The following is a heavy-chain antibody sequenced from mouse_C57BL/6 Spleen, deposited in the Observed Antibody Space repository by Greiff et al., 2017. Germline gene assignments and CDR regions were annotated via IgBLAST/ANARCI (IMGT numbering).Heavy chain of an antibody. CDR2: IYPSDSET. V-gene: IGHV1-61*01. Sequence: QVQLQQPVAELVRPGSSVKLSCKASGYTFTSYWLDWVKQRPGQGLEWIGNIYPSDSETHYNQKFKDKATLTVDKSSSTAYMQLSSLTSEDSAVYYCAREEGYGPCAYWGQGTLVTVSA. J-gene: IGHJ3*01. D-gene: IGHD1-1*02. CDR3: AREEGYGPCAY. CDR1: GYTFTSYW.